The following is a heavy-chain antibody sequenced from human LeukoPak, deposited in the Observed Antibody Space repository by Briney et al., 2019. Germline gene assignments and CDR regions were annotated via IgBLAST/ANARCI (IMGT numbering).Heavy chain of an antibody. Sequence: GGSLRLSCAASGFTFISYWMHWVRQAPGEGLVWASRINSDGSSTNYADSVKGRFTISRDNAKNTLYLQMDSLGAEDTAVYYCARDHGDYYFDYWGRGTLVTVSS. D-gene: IGHD4-17*01. J-gene: IGHJ4*02. V-gene: IGHV3-74*01. CDR1: GFTFISYW. CDR3: ARDHGDYYFDY. CDR2: INSDGSST.